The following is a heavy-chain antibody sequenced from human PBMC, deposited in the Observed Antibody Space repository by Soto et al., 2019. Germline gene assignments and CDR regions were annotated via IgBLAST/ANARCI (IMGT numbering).Heavy chain of an antibody. J-gene: IGHJ6*02. Sequence: PGESLEISCKGSGYSFTSYWIGWVRQMPGKGLEWMGIIYPGDSDTRYSPSFQGQVTISADKSISTAYLQWSSLKASDTAMYYCARIGSSTSGPYGMDVWGQGTAVTVSS. CDR3: ARIGSSTSGPYGMDV. CDR1: GYSFTSYW. CDR2: IYPGDSDT. D-gene: IGHD2-2*01. V-gene: IGHV5-51*01.